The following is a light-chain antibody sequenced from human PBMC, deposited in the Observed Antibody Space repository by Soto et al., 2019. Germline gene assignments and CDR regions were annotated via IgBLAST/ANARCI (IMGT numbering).Light chain of an antibody. J-gene: IGLJ1*01. V-gene: IGLV2-14*03. Sequence: QSALTQPASVSGSPGQSITISCTGTSSDGGGYNYVSWYQQHPGKAPKLMIYEVSNRPSGVSNRFSGSKSGNTASLTISGLQAEDEADYYCSSYTTRSTPPYVFGTGTKVTVL. CDR2: EVS. CDR1: SSDGGGYNY. CDR3: SSYTTRSTPPYV.